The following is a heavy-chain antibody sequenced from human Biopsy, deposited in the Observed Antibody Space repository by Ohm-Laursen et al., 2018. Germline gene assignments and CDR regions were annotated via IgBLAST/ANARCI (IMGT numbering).Heavy chain of an antibody. D-gene: IGHD1-26*01. Sequence: SLRLSCSASGFPFSTYAMSWVRQTPGKGLEWVSSINGGGDGTFYADSVKGRFSISRDNSENTLYLQMKSLRAEDTTLYYCAKDLKWDVSADYFDFWGQGTLVTVSS. J-gene: IGHJ4*02. CDR1: GFPFSTYA. V-gene: IGHV3-23*01. CDR3: AKDLKWDVSADYFDF. CDR2: INGGGDGT.